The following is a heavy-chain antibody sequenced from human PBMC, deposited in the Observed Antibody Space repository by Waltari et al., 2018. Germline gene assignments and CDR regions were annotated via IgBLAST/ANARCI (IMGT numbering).Heavy chain of an antibody. V-gene: IGHV3-23*01. CDR2: ISGGGGGT. CDR1: GFTFSSYA. CDR3: AKDQTVVVIATPFDY. Sequence: EVQLLESGGGLVQPGGSLRLSCAASGFTFSSYAMSWVRQAPGKGLEWVSAISGGGGGTDNADSVKGRFTISRDNSRNTLYLQMNSLRAEDTAVYYCAKDQTVVVIATPFDYWGQGTLVTVSS. D-gene: IGHD2-21*01. J-gene: IGHJ4*02.